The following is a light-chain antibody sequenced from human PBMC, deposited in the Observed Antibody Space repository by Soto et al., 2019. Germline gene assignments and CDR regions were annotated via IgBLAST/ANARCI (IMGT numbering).Light chain of an antibody. Sequence: EIVLTQSPGTLSLSPGESATLSCRASQGIGRYLAWFQQXXXXAPRLLIYDASTRATGIPARFSGSGSGTDFTLTISSLEPEDFAVYYCQQRSNWPLTFGPGTKVEIK. CDR2: DAS. CDR1: QGIGRY. V-gene: IGKV3-11*01. CDR3: QQRSNWPLT. J-gene: IGKJ3*01.